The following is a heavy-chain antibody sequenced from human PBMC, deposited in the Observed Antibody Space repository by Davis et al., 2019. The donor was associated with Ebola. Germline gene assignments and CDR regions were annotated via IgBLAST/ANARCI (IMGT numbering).Heavy chain of an antibody. CDR1: GYSFTSYW. CDR3: ARHGWSGYYLDYYYGMDV. Sequence: GESLKISCKGSGYSFTSYWIGWVRQMPGKGLEWMGIIYPGDSDTRYSPSFQGQVTISADKSISTAYLQWSSLKASDTAMYYCARHGWSGYYLDYYYGMDVWGQGTTVTVSS. V-gene: IGHV5-51*01. D-gene: IGHD3-3*01. J-gene: IGHJ6*02. CDR2: IYPGDSDT.